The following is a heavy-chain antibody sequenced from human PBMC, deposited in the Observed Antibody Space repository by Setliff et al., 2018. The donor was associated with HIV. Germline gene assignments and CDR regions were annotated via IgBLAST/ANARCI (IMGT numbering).Heavy chain of an antibody. V-gene: IGHV4-4*07. Sequence: SETLSLTCTVSGGSISIYYWSWIRQLPGEGLEWIGRISAGGYTYYNPSLQSRVTMSVDMSKNQFSLKLTSVTAADTGTYYCARDSEPMSGTWYDYWGQGTLVTVSS. J-gene: IGHJ4*02. CDR3: ARDSEPMSGTWYDY. D-gene: IGHD1-1*01. CDR2: ISAGGYT. CDR1: GGSISIYY.